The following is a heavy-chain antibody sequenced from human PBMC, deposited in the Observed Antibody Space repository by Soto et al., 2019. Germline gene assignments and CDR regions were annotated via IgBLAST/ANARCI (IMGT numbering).Heavy chain of an antibody. D-gene: IGHD3-22*01. Sequence: SETLSLTCTVSGVSISSDGYYWSWIRQHPGKGPEWIGHIYYRGSTYYNPSLKSRITISEDTSKNQFSLNMSSVTAADTAVYYCARTPYYYDSSGSPDYWGQGTLVTVSS. J-gene: IGHJ4*02. V-gene: IGHV4-31*03. CDR3: ARTPYYYDSSGSPDY. CDR2: IYYRGST. CDR1: GVSISSDGYY.